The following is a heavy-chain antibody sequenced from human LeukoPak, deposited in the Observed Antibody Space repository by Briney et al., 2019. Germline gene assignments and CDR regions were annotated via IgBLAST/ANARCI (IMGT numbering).Heavy chain of an antibody. CDR2: IYYSGST. CDR3: ARHDSDGYNSYYYMDV. CDR1: GGSISSSSYY. Sequence: SETLSLTCTVSGGSISSSSYYWGWIRQPPGKGLEWIGIIYYSGSTYYNPSLKSRVTISVDTSKNQFSLKLSSVTAADTAVYYCARHDSDGYNSYYYMDVWGKGTTVTSSS. V-gene: IGHV4-39*01. J-gene: IGHJ6*03. D-gene: IGHD5-24*01.